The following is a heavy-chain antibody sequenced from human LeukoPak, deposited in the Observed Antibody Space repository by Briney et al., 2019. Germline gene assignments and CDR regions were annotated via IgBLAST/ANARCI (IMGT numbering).Heavy chain of an antibody. V-gene: IGHV4-39*07. J-gene: IGHJ5*02. CDR3: ARSGGPWGWFDP. CDR2: IYYSGST. Sequence: SETLSLTCTVSGGSISSSSYYWGWIRQPPGKGLEWIGSIYYSGSTYYNPSLKSRVTISVDTSKNQFSLKLSSVTAADTAVYYCARSGGPWGWFDPWGQGTLVTVSS. D-gene: IGHD3-16*01. CDR1: GGSISSSSYY.